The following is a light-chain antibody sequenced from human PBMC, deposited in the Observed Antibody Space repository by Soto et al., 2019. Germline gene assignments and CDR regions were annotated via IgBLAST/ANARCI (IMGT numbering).Light chain of an antibody. Sequence: EIVMTQSPATLSVSPGERATLSCRASQSVSSNLAWYQQKPGQAPRPLIYGASIRATGIPARFSGSESGTEFTLSISSLQSEDFAVYYCQQYNNWPPYTFGQGTKLEIK. J-gene: IGKJ2*01. CDR2: GAS. V-gene: IGKV3-15*01. CDR3: QQYNNWPPYT. CDR1: QSVSSN.